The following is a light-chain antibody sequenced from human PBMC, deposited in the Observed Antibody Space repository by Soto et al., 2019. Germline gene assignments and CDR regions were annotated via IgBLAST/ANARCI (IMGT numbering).Light chain of an antibody. CDR2: HAS. J-gene: IGKJ5*01. CDR3: QQYYGLPPLT. Sequence: DIPMTQSPSSLSASIGDRVTSTCQASQNITNNLSWYQQKPGKAPNLLIYHASKLAKGVTSRFSGSGSGTDFSFIITSLQREDLATYYCQQYYGLPPLTFGQGTRLEIK. V-gene: IGKV1-33*01. CDR1: QNITNN.